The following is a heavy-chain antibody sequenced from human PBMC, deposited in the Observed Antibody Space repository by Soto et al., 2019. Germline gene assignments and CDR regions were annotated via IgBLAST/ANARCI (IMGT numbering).Heavy chain of an antibody. D-gene: IGHD2-15*01. CDR1: GFTVSSKY. CDR3: QRDDVLCDGGRCYGIPLDV. V-gene: IGHV3-66*01. CDR2: IQSGGTT. Sequence: EVQLVESGGGLVQPGGSLRLSCAASGFTVSSKYMTWVRQAPGKGLEWVSLIQSGGTTYYADSVKGRFTISRDTSENTLHTQMDSLRVEDTAVYYCQRDDVLCDGGRCYGIPLDVWRKGTTVNVSS. J-gene: IGHJ6*04.